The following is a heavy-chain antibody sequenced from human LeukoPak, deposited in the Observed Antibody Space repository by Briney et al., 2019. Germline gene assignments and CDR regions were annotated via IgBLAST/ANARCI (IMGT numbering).Heavy chain of an antibody. CDR3: AKDDRIQTRRYSYNY. V-gene: IGHV3-48*01. D-gene: IGHD5-18*01. Sequence: GGSLRLSCAASGFTFSSYSMNWVRQAPGKGLEWVSYISSSSSTIYYADSVKGRFTISRDNAKNSLYLQMNSLRAEDTAVYYCAKDDRIQTRRYSYNYWGRGTLVTVSS. J-gene: IGHJ4*02. CDR1: GFTFSSYS. CDR2: ISSSSSTI.